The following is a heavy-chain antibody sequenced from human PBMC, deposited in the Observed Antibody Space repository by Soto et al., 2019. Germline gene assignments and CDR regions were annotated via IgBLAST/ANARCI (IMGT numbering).Heavy chain of an antibody. D-gene: IGHD2-2*01. Sequence: ASETMCDRCTVAGGSIRSYGCSWIRQPQGKGLEWIGYIYYSGSTNYNPSLKSRVTISVDTSKNQFSLKLSSVTAADTAVYYCARGRGGWFINQLLNAFDIWGQGTMVTVSS. J-gene: IGHJ3*02. CDR2: IYYSGST. CDR1: GGSIRSYG. V-gene: IGHV4-59*01. CDR3: ARGRGGWFINQLLNAFDI.